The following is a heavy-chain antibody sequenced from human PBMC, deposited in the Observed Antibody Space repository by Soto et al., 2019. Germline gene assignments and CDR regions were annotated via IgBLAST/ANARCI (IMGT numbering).Heavy chain of an antibody. CDR3: ASRDPGTSVDY. Sequence: SETLSVPCAVSGGSVTSTNGWTWFRQPPGQGLEWIGEIYRTGSTNYNPSLKSRVTISLDKSENQFSLKVTSLTAADTAVYYCASRDPGTSVDYWGQGTLVTVSS. J-gene: IGHJ4*02. D-gene: IGHD1-7*01. V-gene: IGHV4-4*02. CDR1: GGSVTSTNG. CDR2: IYRTGST.